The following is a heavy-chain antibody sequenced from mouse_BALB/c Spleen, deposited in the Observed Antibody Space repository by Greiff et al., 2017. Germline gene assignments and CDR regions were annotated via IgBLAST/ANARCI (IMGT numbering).Heavy chain of an antibody. V-gene: IGHV2-9*02. J-gene: IGHJ1*01. CDR1: GFSLTSYG. D-gene: IGHD2-12*01. CDR2: IWAGGST. Sequence: VQLQESGPGLVAPSQSLSITCTVSGFSLTSYGVHWVRQPPGKGLEWLGVIWAGGSTNYNSALMSRLSISKDNSKSQVFLKMNSLQTDDTAMYYCATYDDWYFDVWGAGTTVTVSS. CDR3: ATYDDWYFDV.